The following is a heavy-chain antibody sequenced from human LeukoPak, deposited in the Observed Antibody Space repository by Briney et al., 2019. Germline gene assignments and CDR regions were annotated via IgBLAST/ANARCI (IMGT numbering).Heavy chain of an antibody. J-gene: IGHJ4*02. V-gene: IGHV1-3*01. CDR2: INAGNGNT. D-gene: IGHD6-19*01. CDR3: ARGLLAGTVDY. Sequence: ASVKVSCKASGYTFTSYAMHWVRQAPGQRLERMGWINAGNGNTKYSQKFQGRVTITRNTSASTAYMELSSLRSEDTAVYYCARGLLAGTVDYWGQGTLVTVSS. CDR1: GYTFTSYA.